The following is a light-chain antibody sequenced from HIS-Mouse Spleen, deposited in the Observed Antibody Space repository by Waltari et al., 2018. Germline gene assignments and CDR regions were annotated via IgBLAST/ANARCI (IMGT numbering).Light chain of an antibody. Sequence: DIHLTQSPSSLSASVGDRVTITCRASQSISSYLNWYQQKPGKAPKLLLYAASSLQSGVPSRFSGSGSGTDFTLTISSLQPEDFATYYCQQSYSTPRTFGQGTKLEIK. CDR2: AAS. V-gene: IGKV1-39*01. CDR1: QSISSY. CDR3: QQSYSTPRT. J-gene: IGKJ2*01.